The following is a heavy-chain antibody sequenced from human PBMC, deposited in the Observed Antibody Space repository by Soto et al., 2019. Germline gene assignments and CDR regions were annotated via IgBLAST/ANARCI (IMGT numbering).Heavy chain of an antibody. D-gene: IGHD3-9*01. CDR1: GYSFTSYW. CDR3: ARLSSRYYDILTGHYYYYYMDV. V-gene: IGHV5-51*01. J-gene: IGHJ6*03. Sequence: PGESLKISCKGSGYSFTSYWIGWVRQMPGKGLEWMGIIYPGDSDTRYSPSFQGQVTISADKSISTAYLQWSSLKASDTAMYYCARLSSRYYDILTGHYYYYYMDVWCTGPTVTVSS. CDR2: IYPGDSDT.